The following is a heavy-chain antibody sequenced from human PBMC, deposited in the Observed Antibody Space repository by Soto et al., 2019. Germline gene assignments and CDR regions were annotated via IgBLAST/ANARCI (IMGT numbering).Heavy chain of an antibody. V-gene: IGHV3-7*01. CDR3: ASAVTTTTQFYYYYMDV. CDR1: GFPFSSYW. J-gene: IGHJ6*03. D-gene: IGHD4-4*01. Sequence: PGGSLRLSCAASGFPFSSYWMSWVRQAPGKGLEWVANIKQDGSEKYYVDSVKGRFTISRDNAKNSLYLQMNSLRAEDTAVYYCASAVTTTTQFYYYYMDVWGKGTTVTVSS. CDR2: IKQDGSEK.